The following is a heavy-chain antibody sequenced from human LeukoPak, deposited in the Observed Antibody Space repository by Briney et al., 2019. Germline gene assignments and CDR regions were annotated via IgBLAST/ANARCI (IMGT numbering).Heavy chain of an antibody. J-gene: IGHJ4*02. CDR1: GGTLSSYA. CDR3: ARGYYGSGSYLYYFDY. V-gene: IGHV1-69*04. Sequence: SVKVSCKASGGTLSSYAISWVRQAPGQGLEWMGRITPILGIANYAQKFQGRVTITADKSTSTAYMELSSLRSEDTAVYYCARGYYGSGSYLYYFDYWGQGTLVTVSS. CDR2: ITPILGIA. D-gene: IGHD3-10*01.